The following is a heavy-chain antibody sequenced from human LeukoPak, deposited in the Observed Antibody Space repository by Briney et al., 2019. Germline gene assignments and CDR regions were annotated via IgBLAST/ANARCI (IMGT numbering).Heavy chain of an antibody. Sequence: PGRSLRLSCAASGFTFSSYGMHWVRQAPGKGLEWVAVISYDGSNKYYADSVKGRFTISRDNSKNTLYLQMNSLRAEDTAVYYCARDPYYDFWSGRGSAFDIWGQGTMVTVSS. CDR1: GFTFSSYG. D-gene: IGHD3-3*01. CDR3: ARDPYYDFWSGRGSAFDI. V-gene: IGHV3-30*03. J-gene: IGHJ3*02. CDR2: ISYDGSNK.